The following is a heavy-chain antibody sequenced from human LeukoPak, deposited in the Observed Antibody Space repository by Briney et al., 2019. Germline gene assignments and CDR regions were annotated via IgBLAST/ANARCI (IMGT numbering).Heavy chain of an antibody. D-gene: IGHD1-1*01. V-gene: IGHV4-59*01. CDR3: ASQLGGTTFH. Sequence: SETLSLTCTVSGGSISSYYWSWIRQPPGKGLEWIGYISYSGSTNYNPSLKRRVTISLDTTKTQFSLRLSSVTAADTAVYYCASQLGGTTFHWGQGTLVTVSS. J-gene: IGHJ4*02. CDR2: ISYSGST. CDR1: GGSISSYY.